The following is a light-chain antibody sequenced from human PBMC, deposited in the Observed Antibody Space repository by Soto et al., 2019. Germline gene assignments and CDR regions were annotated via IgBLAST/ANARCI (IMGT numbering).Light chain of an antibody. J-gene: IGKJ1*01. CDR1: EDIDTS. CDR2: GAS. CDR3: QHYDTFSWT. V-gene: IGKV1-5*01. Sequence: DIQMTQSPSTLSVSLGDRPPINGRPSEDIDTSLACFQQRPGKAPKVLIAGASGLMNGVPSTFSGSGSGTEFALTISSVQPYDFATYFCQHYDTFSWTFGQGTKV.